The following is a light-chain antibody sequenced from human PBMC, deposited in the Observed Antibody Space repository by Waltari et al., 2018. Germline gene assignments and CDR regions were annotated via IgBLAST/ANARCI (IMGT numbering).Light chain of an antibody. J-gene: IGLJ3*02. CDR2: DVT. Sequence: QSALPQPAPVSGSPGQSITIPCTGTSSDVGGYNYVSWYRQDFGQAPKLLIYDVTKRPSGVSSRFSGSKSGNTASLTISGLQAEDEADYHCSSYTGSSTWVFGGGTRLPVL. CDR1: SSDVGGYNY. V-gene: IGLV2-14*01. CDR3: SSYTGSSTWV.